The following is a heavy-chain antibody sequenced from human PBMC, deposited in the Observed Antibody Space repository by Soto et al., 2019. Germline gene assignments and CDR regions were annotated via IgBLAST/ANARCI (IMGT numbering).Heavy chain of an antibody. CDR2: IYYSGST. J-gene: IGHJ6*03. Sequence: PSETLSLTCTVSGGSISSSSYYWGWIRQPPGKGLEWIGSIYYSGSTYYNPSLKCRVTISVDTSKNQFSLKLSSVTAADTAVYYCASRVATDYYYYYMDVWGKGTTVTVSS. CDR3: ASRVATDYYYYYMDV. V-gene: IGHV4-39*01. CDR1: GGSISSSSYY. D-gene: IGHD5-12*01.